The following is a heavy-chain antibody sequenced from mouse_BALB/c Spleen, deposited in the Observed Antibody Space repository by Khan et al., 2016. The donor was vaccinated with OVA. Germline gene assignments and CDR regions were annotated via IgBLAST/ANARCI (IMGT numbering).Heavy chain of an antibody. Sequence: EVKLEESGPGLVKPSLSLSLTCTVTGYSITSDYAWNWLRQFPGHKLEWMGYISYSVRTSYTPSLKSRLSITRDTSKNQFFLQLKSVTTEDTATYFCVRGRAYWGQGTLVTVSA. CDR2: ISYSVRT. J-gene: IGHJ3*01. V-gene: IGHV3-2*02. D-gene: IGHD3-3*01. CDR3: VRGRAY. CDR1: GYSITSDYA.